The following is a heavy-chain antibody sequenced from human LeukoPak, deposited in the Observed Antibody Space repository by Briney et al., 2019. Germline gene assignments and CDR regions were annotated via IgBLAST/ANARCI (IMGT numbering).Heavy chain of an antibody. Sequence: SETLSLTFTVSGGSISSGSYYWRWIRQPPGKGLEWIGTIYYSGSTYYNPSLKSRVTISVDTSKNQFSLKVSSVIAADTAVYYCARHLWPSTTRPWFDPWGQGTLVTVSS. J-gene: IGHJ5*02. CDR1: GGSISSGSYY. CDR2: IYYSGST. V-gene: IGHV4-39*01. CDR3: ARHLWPSTTRPWFDP. D-gene: IGHD2-2*01.